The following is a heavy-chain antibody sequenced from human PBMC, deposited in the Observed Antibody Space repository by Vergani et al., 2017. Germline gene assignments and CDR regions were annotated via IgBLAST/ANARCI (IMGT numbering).Heavy chain of an antibody. Sequence: EVQLVQSGAEVKKPGESLKISCKGSGYSFTSYWIGWVRQMPGKGLEWMGIIYPGDSDTRYSPSFQGQVTISADTSISTAYRQWSSLKASDTAIYYCARKRGDSGSRYNWFDPWGQGTLVTVSS. CDR2: IYPGDSDT. CDR3: ARKRGDSGSRYNWFDP. V-gene: IGHV5-51*03. J-gene: IGHJ5*02. D-gene: IGHD6-6*01. CDR1: GYSFTSYW.